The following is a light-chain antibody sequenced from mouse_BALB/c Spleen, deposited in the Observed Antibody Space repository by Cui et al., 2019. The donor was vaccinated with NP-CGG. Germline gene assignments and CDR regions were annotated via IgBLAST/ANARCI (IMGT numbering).Light chain of an antibody. V-gene: IGLV1*01. CDR3: ALWYSNHWV. CDR1: IGSVTTSNY. Sequence: QADVTQESALTTSPGETVTLTCRSSIGSVTTSNYANWVQEKPDHLFTGLIGGTNNRVPGVPARFSGSLIGDKAALTITGAQTEDEAIYFCALWYSNHWVFGGGTKLTVL. J-gene: IGLJ1*01. CDR2: GTN.